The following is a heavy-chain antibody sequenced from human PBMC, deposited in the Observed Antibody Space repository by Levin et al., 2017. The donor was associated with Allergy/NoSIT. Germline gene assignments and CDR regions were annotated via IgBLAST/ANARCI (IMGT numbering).Heavy chain of an antibody. V-gene: IGHV4-34*01. CDR3: ARRHDWGSYRYTVRFDY. Sequence: PSETLSLTCAVYGGSFSGYYWSWIRQPPGKGLEWIGEINHSGSTNYNPSLKSRVTISVDTSKNQFSLKLSSVTAADTAVYYCARRHDWGSYRYTVRFDYWGQGTLVTVSS. D-gene: IGHD3-16*02. J-gene: IGHJ4*02. CDR2: INHSGST. CDR1: GGSFSGYY.